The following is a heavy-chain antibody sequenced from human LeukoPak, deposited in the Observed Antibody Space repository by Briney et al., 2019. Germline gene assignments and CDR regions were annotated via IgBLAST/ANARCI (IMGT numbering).Heavy chain of an antibody. CDR1: GFTFGDYA. CDR3: AKDRVLTTVTVPYTDY. CDR2: IRSKAYGGTT. V-gene: IGHV3-49*03. Sequence: GGSLRLSCTASGFTFGDYAMSWFRQAPGKGLEWVGFIRSKAYGGTTEYAASVKGRFTISRDDSKSIAYLQMNSLRAEDTAVYYCAKDRVLTTVTVPYTDYWGQGTLVTVSS. D-gene: IGHD4-17*01. J-gene: IGHJ4*02.